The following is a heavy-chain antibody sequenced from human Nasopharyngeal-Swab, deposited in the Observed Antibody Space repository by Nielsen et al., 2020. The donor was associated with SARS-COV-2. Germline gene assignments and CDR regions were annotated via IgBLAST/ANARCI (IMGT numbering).Heavy chain of an antibody. CDR2: IKSDGSDT. Sequence: GESLKISCAASGFTFSSYSMSWLRQAPGKGLVWVSRIKSDGSDTRYADSVKGRFTISRDNAKNTLYLQMDSLRAEDTAVYYCAREGLIDPWGPGTLVTVSS. CDR1: GFTFSSYS. V-gene: IGHV3-74*01. CDR3: AREGLIDP. J-gene: IGHJ5*02.